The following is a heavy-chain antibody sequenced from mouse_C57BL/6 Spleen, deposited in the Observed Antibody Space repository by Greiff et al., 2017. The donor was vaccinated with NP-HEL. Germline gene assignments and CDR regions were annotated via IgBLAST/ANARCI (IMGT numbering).Heavy chain of an antibody. CDR3: ASSLVTTNWYALDC. Sequence: QVQLQHPGAELVKPGASVKMSCKASGYTFTSYWITWVKQRPGQGLEWIGDIYPGSGSTNYNEKFKSKATLTVDTSSSTAYMQLSSLTSEDSAVYYCASSLVTTNWYALDCWGKGTSVTVSS. V-gene: IGHV1-55*01. J-gene: IGHJ4*01. CDR2: IYPGSGST. D-gene: IGHD2-1*01. CDR1: GYTFTSYW.